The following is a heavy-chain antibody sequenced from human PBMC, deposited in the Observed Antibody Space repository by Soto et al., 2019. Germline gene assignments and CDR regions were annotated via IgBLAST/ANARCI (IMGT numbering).Heavy chain of an antibody. V-gene: IGHV1-24*01. CDR1: GYTLTELS. Sequence: GASVKVSCKVSGYTLTELSMHWVRQAPGKGLEWVGGFDPEDGETIYAQKFQGRVTMTEDTSTDTAYMELSSLRSEDTAVYYCATGYCISTSCYPNWFDPWGQGTLVTVSS. J-gene: IGHJ5*02. CDR3: ATGYCISTSCYPNWFDP. CDR2: FDPEDGET. D-gene: IGHD2-2*01.